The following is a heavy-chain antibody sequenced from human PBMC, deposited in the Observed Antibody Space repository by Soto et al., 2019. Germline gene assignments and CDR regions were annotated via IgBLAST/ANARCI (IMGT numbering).Heavy chain of an antibody. Sequence: QVQLVESGGGVVQPGRSLRLSCTASGFTFSDSTIHWVRQAPGKGLEWVATLRYDGRNKYYADSVKGRFSISRDNSKNTLEMNTLRGEDTAVYYCAREASYSGAAFDYGGQGPMVTVSS. D-gene: IGHD6-25*01. CDR1: GFTFSDST. CDR3: AREASYSGAAFDY. J-gene: IGHJ4*02. CDR2: LRYDGRNK. V-gene: IGHV3-30*04.